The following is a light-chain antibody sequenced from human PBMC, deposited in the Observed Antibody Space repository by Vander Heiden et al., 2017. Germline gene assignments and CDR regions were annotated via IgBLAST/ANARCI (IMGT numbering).Light chain of an antibody. Sequence: QSVLTQPPPVSGAPGQRVTISSTGTSPNLGAGYDVHWYQQRPGTAPKLLIYGNSNRPSGGPDRFSGSKSGTSASPAITGLQAEEEADYYCQSYDSSLSGSVVFGGGTKLTVL. J-gene: IGLJ2*01. V-gene: IGLV1-40*01. CDR3: QSYDSSLSGSVV. CDR1: SPNLGAGYD. CDR2: GNS.